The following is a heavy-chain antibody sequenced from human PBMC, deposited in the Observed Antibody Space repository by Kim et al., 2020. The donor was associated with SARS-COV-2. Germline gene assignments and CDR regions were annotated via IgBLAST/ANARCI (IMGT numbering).Heavy chain of an antibody. V-gene: IGHV3-21*01. J-gene: IGHJ5*01. Sequence: VQGRSTISGDDAKNPLYLQMNSLRAEDTAVYYCARGPQRMSAALNGFDPWGQGTLVTVSS. D-gene: IGHD6-13*01. CDR3: ARGPQRMSAALNGFDP.